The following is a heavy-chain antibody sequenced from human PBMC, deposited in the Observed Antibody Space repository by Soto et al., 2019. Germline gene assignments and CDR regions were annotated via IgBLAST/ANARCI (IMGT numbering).Heavy chain of an antibody. CDR1: GYTFTSYY. D-gene: IGHD5-18*01. CDR3: ARLQAPGAAMVKSENYYFDY. V-gene: IGHV1-46*01. CDR2: INPSGGST. J-gene: IGHJ4*02. Sequence: WASVKVSCKASGYTFTSYYMHWVRQAPGQGLEWMGIINPSGGSTSYAQKFQGRVTMTRDTSTSTVYMELSSLRSEDTAVYYCARLQAPGAAMVKSENYYFDYWGQGTLVTVSS.